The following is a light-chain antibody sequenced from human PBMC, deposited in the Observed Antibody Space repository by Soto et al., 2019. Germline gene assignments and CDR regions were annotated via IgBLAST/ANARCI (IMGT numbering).Light chain of an antibody. CDR1: QSVSSNY. Sequence: EIVLTQSPGTLSLSPGEGATFSCRASQSVSSNYLAWYQQKPGQPPRLLIYGASSRATGIPDRFSGSGSGTDFTLTISRLEPEDFAVYYCQQCGTSPWTFGQGTTVEIK. CDR3: QQCGTSPWT. CDR2: GAS. J-gene: IGKJ1*01. V-gene: IGKV3-20*01.